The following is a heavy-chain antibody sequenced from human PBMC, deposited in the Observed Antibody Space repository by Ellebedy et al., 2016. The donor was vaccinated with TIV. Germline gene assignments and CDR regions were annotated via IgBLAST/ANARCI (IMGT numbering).Heavy chain of an antibody. D-gene: IGHD6-6*01. Sequence: AASVKVSCKVSGYTLTELSMHWVRQAPGKGLEWMGGFDPENGETIYAQKFQGRVTMTEDTSTDTAYMELSSLRSEDTAVYYCARDLTYSSSSGSRRIQNDYWGQGTLVTVSS. V-gene: IGHV1-24*01. CDR3: ARDLTYSSSSGSRRIQNDY. J-gene: IGHJ4*02. CDR1: GYTLTELS. CDR2: FDPENGET.